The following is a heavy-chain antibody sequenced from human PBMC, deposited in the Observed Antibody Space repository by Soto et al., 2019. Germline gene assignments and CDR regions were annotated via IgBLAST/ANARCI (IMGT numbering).Heavy chain of an antibody. CDR1: GGSISSYY. D-gene: IGHD3-10*01. Sequence: PSETLSLTCTVSGGSISSYYWSWIRQPPGKGLEWIGYIYYSGSTGSTNYNPSLKSRVTISVDTSKNQVSLKLSSVTAEDTAVYYCATLPRGHWGQGTLVTVS. CDR3: ATLPRGH. J-gene: IGHJ4*02. V-gene: IGHV4-59*08. CDR2: IYYSGSTGST.